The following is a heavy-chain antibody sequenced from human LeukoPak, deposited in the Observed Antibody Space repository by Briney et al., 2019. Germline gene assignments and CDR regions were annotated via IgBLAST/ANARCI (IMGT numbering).Heavy chain of an antibody. J-gene: IGHJ4*02. CDR1: GFTFSDHY. V-gene: IGHV3-72*01. CDR2: SRNRAKSYTT. CDR3: SRDATGDH. Sequence: PGGSLRLSCAVSGFTFSDHYMDWVRQAPGKGLEWVGRSRNRAKSYTTDYAASVKGRFTISRDDSKSTLYLQMNSLETEDTAVYYCSRDATGDHWGQGTLVSGSS.